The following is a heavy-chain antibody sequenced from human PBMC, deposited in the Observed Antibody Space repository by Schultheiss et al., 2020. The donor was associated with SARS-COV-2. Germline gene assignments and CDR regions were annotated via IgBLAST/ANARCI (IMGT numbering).Heavy chain of an antibody. CDR1: GGSISSSSYY. J-gene: IGHJ6*03. Sequence: SQTLSLTCTVSGGSISSSSYYWGWIRQPPGKGLEWIGYIYYSGSTNYNPSLKSRVTMSVDTSKNQFSLKLSSVTAADTAVYYCARGYCSSTSCYHDYYYYYMDVWGKGTTVTVSS. D-gene: IGHD2-2*01. CDR3: ARGYCSSTSCYHDYYYYYMDV. V-gene: IGHV4-61*05. CDR2: IYYSGST.